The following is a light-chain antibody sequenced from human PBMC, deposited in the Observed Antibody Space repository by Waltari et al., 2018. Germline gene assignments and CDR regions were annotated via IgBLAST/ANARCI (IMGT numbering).Light chain of an antibody. CDR2: DVS. CDR3: SSYISSDTLEL. Sequence: HSALTQPASVSGSPGQSITISCTGTSSDVGVYNYVSWYHQHPGKATKLMIYDVSNGTAGVSKRFSGSKSCNTASLTISGLQAEDEADYYCSSYISSDTLELFGGGTSLTVL. CDR1: SSDVGVYNY. J-gene: IGLJ2*01. V-gene: IGLV2-14*03.